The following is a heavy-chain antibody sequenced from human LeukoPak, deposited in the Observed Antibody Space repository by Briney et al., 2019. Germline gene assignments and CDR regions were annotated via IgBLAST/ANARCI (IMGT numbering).Heavy chain of an antibody. Sequence: GASVKVSCKVSGYTLTELSMHWVRQAPGKGLEWMGSFDPEDGETIYAQKFQGRVTMTEDTSTDTAYMELSSLRSEDTAAYYCATDPGGSSGAAFDYWGQGTLVTVSS. CDR3: ATDPGGSSGAAFDY. D-gene: IGHD3-22*01. J-gene: IGHJ4*02. V-gene: IGHV1-24*01. CDR2: FDPEDGET. CDR1: GYTLTELS.